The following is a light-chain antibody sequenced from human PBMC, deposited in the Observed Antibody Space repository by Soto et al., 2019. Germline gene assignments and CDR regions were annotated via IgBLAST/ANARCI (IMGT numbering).Light chain of an antibody. CDR2: AAS. J-gene: IGKJ1*01. CDR3: QQTYSAPPT. CDR1: QIIGTY. Sequence: DIQMTQSPSSLSASVGDRVTITCRASQIIGTYLNWYQQRAGLAPRLLIYAASSLQSGVPPRFSGSGSGTDFTLTISSLQPEDFATYFCQQTYSAPPTFGQGTKVDIK. V-gene: IGKV1-39*01.